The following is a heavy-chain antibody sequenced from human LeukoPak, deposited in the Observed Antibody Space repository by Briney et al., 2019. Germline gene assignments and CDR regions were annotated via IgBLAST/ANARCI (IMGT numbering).Heavy chain of an antibody. J-gene: IGHJ5*02. CDR1: GGTFSSYA. CDR2: IIPIFGTA. V-gene: IGHV1-69*13. Sequence: GASVKVSCKASGGTFSSYAISWVRQAPGQGLEWMGGIIPIFGTANYAQKFQGRVTITADESTSTAYMELSSLRSEDTAVYYCARGRGLARDNWFDPWGQGTLVTVSS. D-gene: IGHD3-10*01. CDR3: ARGRGLARDNWFDP.